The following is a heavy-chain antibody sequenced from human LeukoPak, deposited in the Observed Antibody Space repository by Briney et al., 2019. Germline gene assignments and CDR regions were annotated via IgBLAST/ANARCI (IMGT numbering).Heavy chain of an antibody. CDR1: GYTFTSYD. CDR3: ARGYRIAAAGTGWFDP. CDR2: MNPNSGNT. J-gene: IGHJ5*02. D-gene: IGHD6-13*01. V-gene: IGHV1-8*01. Sequence: RASVKVSCKASGYTFTSYDINWVRQATGQGLEWMGWMNPNSGNTGYAQKFQGRVTMTRNTSISTAYMELSSLRSEDTAVYYCARGYRIAAAGTGWFDPWGQGTLVTVSS.